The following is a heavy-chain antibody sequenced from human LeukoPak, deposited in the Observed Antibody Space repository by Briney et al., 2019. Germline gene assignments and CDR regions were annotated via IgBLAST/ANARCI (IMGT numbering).Heavy chain of an antibody. CDR2: INPSGGST. CDR1: GYTFTRYY. J-gene: IGHJ4*02. CDR3: ARGGDGSPVGEFDY. D-gene: IGHD5-24*01. V-gene: IGHV1-46*01. Sequence: ASVKVSCKASGYTFTRYYMHWVRQAPGQGLEWMGIINPSGGSTSSAQRFQGRLTMTRDTSTSTVYMELSSLRAEDTAAFYCARGGDGSPVGEFDYWGQGTLVIVSS.